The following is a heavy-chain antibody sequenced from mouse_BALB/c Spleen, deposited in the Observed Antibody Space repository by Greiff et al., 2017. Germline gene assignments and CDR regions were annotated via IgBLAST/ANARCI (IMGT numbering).Heavy chain of an antibody. V-gene: IGHV5-9-4*01. J-gene: IGHJ4*01. Sequence: EVHLVESGGGLVKPGGSLKLSCAASGFTFSSYAMSWVRQSPEKRLEWVAEISSGGSYTYYPDTVTGRFTISRDNAKNTLYLEMSSLRSEDTAMYYCAREYWDYWGQGTSVTVSS. CDR3: AREYWDY. CDR2: ISSGGSYT. CDR1: GFTFSSYA.